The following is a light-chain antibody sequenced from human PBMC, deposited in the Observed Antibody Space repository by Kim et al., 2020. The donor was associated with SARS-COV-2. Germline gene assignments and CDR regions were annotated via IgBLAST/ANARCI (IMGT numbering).Light chain of an antibody. CDR1: ESILTY. V-gene: IGKV3-11*01. J-gene: IGKJ5*01. CDR3: QQRSNPLT. Sequence: EVVLTQSPGSLSLSPGESATLSCRASESILTYLAWYQQKPGQAPRLLIYDASNRVTGIPARFSGSGSGTDFTLTISSLEPEDFAVYYCQQRSNPLTFGQGTRLEIK. CDR2: DAS.